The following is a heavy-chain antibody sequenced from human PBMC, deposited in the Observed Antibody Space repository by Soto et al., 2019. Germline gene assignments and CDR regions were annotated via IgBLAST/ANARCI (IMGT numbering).Heavy chain of an antibody. Sequence: QVQLLQSGPEVKKPGSSVKVSCKASRDTFNTYTITWVRQAPGQGLEWMGRIIPRTDIANYAQKFQDRVSITADRSTSTAYMELSSLRFDDTAVYYCARDYYYGSGSSMDLVASWGQGTLVTVSS. D-gene: IGHD3-10*01. J-gene: IGHJ4*02. CDR1: RDTFNTYT. CDR2: IIPRTDIA. V-gene: IGHV1-69*08. CDR3: ARDYYYGSGSSMDLVAS.